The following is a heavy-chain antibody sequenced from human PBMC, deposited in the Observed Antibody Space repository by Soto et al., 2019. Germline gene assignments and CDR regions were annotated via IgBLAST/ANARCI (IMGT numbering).Heavy chain of an antibody. CDR3: AKAHRNGGSRVDY. J-gene: IGHJ4*02. V-gene: IGHV3-30*18. CDR2: ISYDGSNS. Sequence: QVQLVESGGGVVQPGRSLRLSCAASRFSFRAHGMHWVRQAPGKGLEWVAFISYDGSNSYYADSAKGRFTISRDNSNDALYLQMSSLRPEDTAVYFCAKAHRNGGSRVDYWGQGTLVTVSS. CDR1: RFSFRAHG. D-gene: IGHD2-8*01.